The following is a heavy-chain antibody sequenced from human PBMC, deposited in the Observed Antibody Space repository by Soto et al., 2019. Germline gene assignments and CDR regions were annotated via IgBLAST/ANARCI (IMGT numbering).Heavy chain of an antibody. CDR2: IWYDGSNK. V-gene: IGHV3-33*01. CDR3: ARGDYAMLDYYYYYMDV. D-gene: IGHD4-17*01. Sequence: GGSLRLSCAASGFTFSSYGMHWVRQAPGKGLEWVAVIWYDGSNKYYADSVKGRFTISRDNSKNTLYLQMNSLRAEDTAVYYCARGDYAMLDYYYYYMDVWGKGTTVTVSS. CDR1: GFTFSSYG. J-gene: IGHJ6*03.